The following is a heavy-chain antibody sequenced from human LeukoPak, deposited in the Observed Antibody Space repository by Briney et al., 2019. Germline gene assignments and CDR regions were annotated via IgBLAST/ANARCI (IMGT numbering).Heavy chain of an antibody. Sequence: GGSLRLSCAASGFTFSSYPMSWLRQAPGKGLEWVSAISGSGGGTYYADSVRGRFTISRDNSKNTLYLQMNSLRAEDTAVYYCAKHRGDGSGWYWGQGTLVTAYS. CDR2: ISGSGGGT. J-gene: IGHJ4*02. V-gene: IGHV3-23*01. D-gene: IGHD6-19*01. CDR1: GFTFSSYP. CDR3: AKHRGDGSGWY.